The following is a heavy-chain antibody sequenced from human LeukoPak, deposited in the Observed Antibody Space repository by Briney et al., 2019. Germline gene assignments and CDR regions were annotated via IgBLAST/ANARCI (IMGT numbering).Heavy chain of an antibody. CDR2: ISTYNGNT. Sequence: ASVKVSCKASGHTFTSLGITWVRQAPGQGLEWMGWISTYNGNTDYAQKFQGRVTMTTDTPTTTAYMELRSLRSDDTAVYYCARLPVSQDSSSSASYFEVNFDPWGQGTLVTVSS. J-gene: IGHJ5*02. CDR1: GHTFTSLG. V-gene: IGHV1-18*01. CDR3: ARLPVSQDSSSSASYFEVNFDP. D-gene: IGHD3-10*01.